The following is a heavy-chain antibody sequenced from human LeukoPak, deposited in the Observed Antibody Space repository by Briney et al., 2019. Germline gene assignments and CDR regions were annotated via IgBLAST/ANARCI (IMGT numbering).Heavy chain of an antibody. CDR3: ARVGGSSWYRSWFDS. V-gene: IGHV4-61*02. J-gene: IGHJ5*01. D-gene: IGHD6-13*01. Sequence: SETLSLTCTVSGGSISSGSYYWSWIRQPAGKGLGWIGRIYTSGSTNYNPSLKSRVTISVDTSKNQFSLKLSSVTAADTAVYYCARVGGSSWYRSWFDSWGQGTLVTVSS. CDR2: IYTSGST. CDR1: GGSISSGSYY.